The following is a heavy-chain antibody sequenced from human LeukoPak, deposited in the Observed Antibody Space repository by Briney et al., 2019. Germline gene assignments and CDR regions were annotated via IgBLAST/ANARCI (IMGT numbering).Heavy chain of an antibody. Sequence: GGSLRLSCAASGNYWMHWVRQAPGKGLVWVSHINSDGSWTSYADSVKGRFTISKDNAKITVYLQMNSLRVEDTAVYYCAKDWGSSGWYNWFDPWGQGTLVTVSS. J-gene: IGHJ5*02. CDR2: INSDGSWT. CDR3: AKDWGSSGWYNWFDP. CDR1: GNYW. D-gene: IGHD6-19*01. V-gene: IGHV3-74*01.